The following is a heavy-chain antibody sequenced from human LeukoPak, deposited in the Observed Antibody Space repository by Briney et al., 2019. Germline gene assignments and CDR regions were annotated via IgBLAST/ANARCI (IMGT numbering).Heavy chain of an antibody. CDR2: TNSDGSSR. J-gene: IGHJ4*02. CDR1: GFIFSNYW. D-gene: IGHD5-24*01. V-gene: IGHV3-74*01. CDR3: VREMATID. Sequence: PGGSLRLSCAASGFIFSNYWMHWVRQAPGKGLVWVSRTNSDGSSRSYADSVKGRFTISRDNAKNTLYLQMKSLRVEDTAVYYCVREMATIDWGQGTPVTVSS.